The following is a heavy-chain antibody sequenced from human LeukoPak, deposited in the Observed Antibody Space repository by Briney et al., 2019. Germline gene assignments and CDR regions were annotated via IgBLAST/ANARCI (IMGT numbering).Heavy chain of an antibody. CDR1: GYTFTNYG. D-gene: IGHD6-13*01. V-gene: IGHV1-18*01. J-gene: IGHJ4*02. CDR3: ARGGVSNSWYRTPDY. Sequence: GASVKVSCKASGYTFTNYGLSWARQAPGQGLEWMGWISTYNGNTNYAQEFQGRVTMTTDTSTSTGYMEMRSLRSDDTAVYYCARGGVSNSWYRTPDYWGQGTLVTVSS. CDR2: ISTYNGNT.